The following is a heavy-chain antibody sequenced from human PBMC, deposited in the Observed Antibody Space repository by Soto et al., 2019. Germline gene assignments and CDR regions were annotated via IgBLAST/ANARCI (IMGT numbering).Heavy chain of an antibody. V-gene: IGHV3-33*01. CDR3: ARDRENFYDSSGYYFLDSFDL. Sequence: QVQLVESGGGVVQPGRSLRLSCAASGFSFRTYGIHWVRQAPGKGLEWVAVIWYDGSNKYYADSVKGRFTISRDNSENTLYLQINSLRADDTAVYYCARDRENFYDSSGYYFLDSFDLWGQGTMVTVSS. CDR2: IWYDGSNK. J-gene: IGHJ3*01. CDR1: GFSFRTYG. D-gene: IGHD3-22*01.